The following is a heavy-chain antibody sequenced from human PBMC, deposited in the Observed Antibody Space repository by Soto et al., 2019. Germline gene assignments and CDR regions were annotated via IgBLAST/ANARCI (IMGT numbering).Heavy chain of an antibody. CDR1: GFTFSNYG. CDR3: ARGLHSIFDY. Sequence: GGSLRLSCAASGFTFSNYGMHWVRQAPGKGLEWVAVIWYDGNNKYYADSVKGRYTISRDNSNNTLYVQMTSLRAEDTAVYYCARGLHSIFDYWGQGTLVTVSS. J-gene: IGHJ4*02. V-gene: IGHV3-33*01. D-gene: IGHD2-21*01. CDR2: IWYDGNNK.